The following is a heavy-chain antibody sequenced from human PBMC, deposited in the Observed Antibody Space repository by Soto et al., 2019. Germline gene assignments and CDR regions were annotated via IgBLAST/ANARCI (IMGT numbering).Heavy chain of an antibody. D-gene: IGHD6-25*01. CDR3: TREGQRLRGHYYYGMDV. V-gene: IGHV3-49*04. CDR1: GFTFGDYA. Sequence: PGGSLRLSCTASGFTFGDYAMSWVRQAPGKGLEWVGFIRSKAYGGTTEYAASVKGRFTISRDDSKSIAYLQMNSLKTEDTAVYYCTREGQRLRGHYYYGMDVWGQGTTVTVSS. J-gene: IGHJ6*02. CDR2: IRSKAYGGTT.